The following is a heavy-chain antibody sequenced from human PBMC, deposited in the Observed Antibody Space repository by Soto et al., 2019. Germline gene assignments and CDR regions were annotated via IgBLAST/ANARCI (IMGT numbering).Heavy chain of an antibody. D-gene: IGHD3-22*01. J-gene: IGHJ4*02. Sequence: IYCLRSNSGIASYFSRPASSRTGKGREWMGIIYPGDSDTRYSPSFQGQVTISADKSISTAYLQWSSLKASDTAMYYCARVWDHYYDSRGYLGFNYWGQGNL. CDR3: ARVWDHYYDSRGYLGFNY. CDR1: NSGIASYF. CDR2: IYPGDSDT. V-gene: IGHV5-51*01.